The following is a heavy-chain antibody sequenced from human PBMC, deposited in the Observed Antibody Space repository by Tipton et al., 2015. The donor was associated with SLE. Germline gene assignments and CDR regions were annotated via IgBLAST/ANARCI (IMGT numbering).Heavy chain of an antibody. J-gene: IGHJ4*02. V-gene: IGHV3-30*18. CDR1: GFTFSSYG. CDR3: AKVAAAGALDY. Sequence: SLRLSCAASGFTFSSYGMHWVRQAPGKGLEWVAVISYDGSNKYYADSVKGRFTISRDNSKNTLYLQMNSLRAEDTAVYYCAKVAAAGALDYWGQGTLVTVSS. CDR2: ISYDGSNK. D-gene: IGHD6-13*01.